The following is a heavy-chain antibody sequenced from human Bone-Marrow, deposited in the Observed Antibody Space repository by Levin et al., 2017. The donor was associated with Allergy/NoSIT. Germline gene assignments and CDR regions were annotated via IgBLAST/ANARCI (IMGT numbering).Heavy chain of an antibody. CDR1: GGSISSAGYH. CDR3: ARLDGYSLDN. Sequence: PSETLSLTCTVSGGSISSAGYHWTWIRQYPGKGLEWIGYISYRGSTYFNPSLNSLLTMSIDTSDQHFFLNLTSVSAADTASNYGARLDGYSLDNWGQGALVTVAS. CDR2: ISYRGST. D-gene: IGHD1-1*01. J-gene: IGHJ4*02. V-gene: IGHV4-31*01.